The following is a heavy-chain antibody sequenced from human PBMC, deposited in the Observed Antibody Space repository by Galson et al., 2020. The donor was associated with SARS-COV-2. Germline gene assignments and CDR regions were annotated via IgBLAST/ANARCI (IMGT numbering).Heavy chain of an antibody. CDR2: IIPIFGTA. CDR3: ARVGAPMVRGVIYYYYYGMDV. V-gene: IGHV1-69*01. J-gene: IGHJ6*02. Sequence: KISCKASGGTFSSYAISWVRQAPGQGLEWMGGIIPIFGTANYAQKFQGRVTITADESTSTAYMELSSLRSEDTAVYYCARVGAPMVRGVIYYYYYGMDVWGQGTTVTVSS. D-gene: IGHD3-10*01. CDR1: GGTFSSYA.